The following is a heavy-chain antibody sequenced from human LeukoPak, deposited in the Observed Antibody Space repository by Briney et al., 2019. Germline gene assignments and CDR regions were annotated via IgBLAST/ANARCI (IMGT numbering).Heavy chain of an antibody. D-gene: IGHD1-26*01. CDR3: AVSVSQEHRWFDP. CDR2: IIPIFDTA. V-gene: IGHV1-69*05. J-gene: IGHJ5*02. CDR1: GGTFSNYA. Sequence: SVKVSCKASGGTFSNYAISWVRQAPGQGLEWMGGIIPIFDTANYAQKFQGRVTITTDESTSTAYMELSSLRSEDTAVYYCAVSVSQEHRWFDPWGQGTLVTVSS.